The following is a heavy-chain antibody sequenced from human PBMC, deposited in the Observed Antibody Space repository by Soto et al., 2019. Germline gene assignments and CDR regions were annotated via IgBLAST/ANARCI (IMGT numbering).Heavy chain of an antibody. Sequence: SDTLSLTCTVSGGSISSSSYYWGWIRQPPGKGLEWIGSIYYSGSTYYNPSLKSRVTISVDTSKNQFSLKLSSVTAADTAVYYCAKEYSSSYYYYYMDVWGKGTTVTVS. CDR1: GGSISSSSYY. CDR3: AKEYSSSYYYYYMDV. J-gene: IGHJ6*03. V-gene: IGHV4-39*02. CDR2: IYYSGST. D-gene: IGHD6-6*01.